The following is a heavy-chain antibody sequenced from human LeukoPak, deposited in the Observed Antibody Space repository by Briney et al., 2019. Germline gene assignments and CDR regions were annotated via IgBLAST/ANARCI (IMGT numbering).Heavy chain of an antibody. Sequence: ASVKVSCKASGYTFTSYYMHWVRQAPGQGLEWMGIINPSGGSTSYAQKFQGRVTMTRDMSTSTVYMELSSLRSEDTAVYYCAGERTSGSYFDWGQGTLVTVSS. J-gene: IGHJ4*02. CDR3: AGERTSGSYFD. CDR2: INPSGGST. V-gene: IGHV1-46*01. CDR1: GYTFTSYY. D-gene: IGHD1-26*01.